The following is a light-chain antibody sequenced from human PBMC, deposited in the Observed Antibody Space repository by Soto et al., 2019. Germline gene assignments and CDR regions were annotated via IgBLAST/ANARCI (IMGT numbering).Light chain of an antibody. CDR2: GAS. Sequence: EIVLTQSPGTLSLSPGDRATLSCRASQSVRSNYLAWYQQKPGQAPRLLIYGASSRATGIPDRFSGSGSGTDFTLTISRLEPEDFAVYYCQQYDSSSRTFGQGTKVEIK. CDR3: QQYDSSSRT. V-gene: IGKV3-20*01. J-gene: IGKJ1*01. CDR1: QSVRSNY.